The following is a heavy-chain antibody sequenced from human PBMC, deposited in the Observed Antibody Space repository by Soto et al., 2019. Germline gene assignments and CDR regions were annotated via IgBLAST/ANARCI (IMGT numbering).Heavy chain of an antibody. CDR1: GFTFSGFD. D-gene: IGHD2-8*01. Sequence: QTGGSLRLSCEASGFTFSGFDMHWVRQPTGKGLEWVSSIGTAGDTYYAVSVKGRFTISRDNAKNSLSLQMNSLRAGDMAVYFCAKSKEIGTNFFDSWGQGTQVTVSP. V-gene: IGHV3-13*01. J-gene: IGHJ4*02. CDR2: IGTAGDT. CDR3: AKSKEIGTNFFDS.